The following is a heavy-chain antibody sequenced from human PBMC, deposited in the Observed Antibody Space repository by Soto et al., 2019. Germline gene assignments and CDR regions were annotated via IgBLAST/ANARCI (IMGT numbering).Heavy chain of an antibody. Sequence: QVQLVESGGGVVQPGRSLRLSCAASGFTFSSYGMHWVRQAPGKGLEWVAVISYDGRNKYYADSVKGRFTISRDNSKNTLYLQMNSLRAEDTAVYYCAIGGRGYSSGWPFDYWGQGTLVTVSS. D-gene: IGHD6-19*01. J-gene: IGHJ4*02. CDR1: GFTFSSYG. CDR2: ISYDGRNK. V-gene: IGHV3-30*03. CDR3: AIGGRGYSSGWPFDY.